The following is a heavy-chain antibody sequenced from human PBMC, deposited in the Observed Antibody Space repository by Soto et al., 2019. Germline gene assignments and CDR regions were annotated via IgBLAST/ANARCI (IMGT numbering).Heavy chain of an antibody. CDR3: ARDLLGYSSGWYGAYYYYGMDV. CDR2: ISAYNGNT. V-gene: IGHV1-18*01. CDR1: GYTFTSYG. D-gene: IGHD6-19*01. Sequence: QVQLVQSGAEVKKPGASVKVSCKASGYTFTSYGISWVRQAPGQGLEWMGWISAYNGNTNYAQKLQGRVTMTTDTCTSTAYMELRSLRSDDTAVYYCARDLLGYSSGWYGAYYYYGMDVWGQGTTVTVSS. J-gene: IGHJ6*02.